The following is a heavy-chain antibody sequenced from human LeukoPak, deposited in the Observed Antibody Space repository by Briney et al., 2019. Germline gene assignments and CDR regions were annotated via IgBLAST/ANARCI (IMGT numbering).Heavy chain of an antibody. J-gene: IGHJ3*02. D-gene: IGHD3-22*01. CDR1: GGTFSSYA. Sequence: SVKVSCKASGGTFSSYAISWVRQAPGQGLEWMGRIIPILGIANYAQKFQGRVTITADKSTSTAYMELSSLRSEDTAVYYCARSIGKGPRAFDIWGQGTMVTVSS. V-gene: IGHV1-69*04. CDR2: IIPILGIA. CDR3: ARSIGKGPRAFDI.